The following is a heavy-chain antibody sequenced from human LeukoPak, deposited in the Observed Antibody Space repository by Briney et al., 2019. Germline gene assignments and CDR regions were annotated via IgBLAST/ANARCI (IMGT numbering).Heavy chain of an antibody. D-gene: IGHD5-12*01. J-gene: IGHJ4*02. CDR2: ISGSGRTI. CDR1: GFTFSSYE. CDR3: ASPQTSGYAFGY. Sequence: GGSLRLSCAASGFTFSSYEVIWVRQAQGKGLECVSYISGSGRTIYYADSVKGRFTISRDNAKNSLYLQMYSLRAGDTAAYYCASPQTSGYAFGYWGQGTLVTVSS. V-gene: IGHV3-48*03.